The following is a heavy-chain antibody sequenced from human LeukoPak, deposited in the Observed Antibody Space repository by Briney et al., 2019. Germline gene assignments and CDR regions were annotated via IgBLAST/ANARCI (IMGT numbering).Heavy chain of an antibody. CDR2: ICYSGST. V-gene: IGHV4-59*01. D-gene: IGHD3-22*01. Sequence: SETLSLTCTVSGGSISSYWSWIRQPPGKGLEWIGYICYSGSTNYNPSLKSRVTISVDTSKNQFSLKLSSVTAADTAVYYCARGKYHYDSRPVAGWYFDYWGQGTLVTVSS. CDR3: ARGKYHYDSRPVAGWYFDY. J-gene: IGHJ4*02. CDR1: GGSISSY.